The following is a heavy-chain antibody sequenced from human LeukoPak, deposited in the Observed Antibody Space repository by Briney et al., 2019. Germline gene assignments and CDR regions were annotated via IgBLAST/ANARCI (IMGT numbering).Heavy chain of an antibody. CDR1: GFTFRSYV. V-gene: IGHV3-23*01. Sequence: PGGSLRLSCAASGFTFRSYVMSWARQAPGGGLEGVSTITGSGANTYYADSVKGRFTITRDNSKNTLYLQMNSLRAEDTAEYYCAKYCSGGSCYSGLNYWGQGTLVSVSP. CDR3: AKYCSGGSCYSGLNY. J-gene: IGHJ4*02. D-gene: IGHD2-15*01. CDR2: ITGSGANT.